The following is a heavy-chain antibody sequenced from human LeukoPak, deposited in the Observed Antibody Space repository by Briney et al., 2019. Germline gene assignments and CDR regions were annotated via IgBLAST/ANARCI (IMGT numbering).Heavy chain of an antibody. D-gene: IGHD2-2*01. CDR3: ARVGGVVPAAPNFDY. CDR1: GYTFTSYY. Sequence: WASVKVSCKASGYTFTSYYMHWVRQAPGQGLEWMGRINPDSGGTNYAQKFQGRVTMTRDTSISTAYMELSRLRSDDTAVYYCARVGGVVPAAPNFDYWGQGTLVTVSS. CDR2: INPDSGGT. J-gene: IGHJ4*02. V-gene: IGHV1-2*06.